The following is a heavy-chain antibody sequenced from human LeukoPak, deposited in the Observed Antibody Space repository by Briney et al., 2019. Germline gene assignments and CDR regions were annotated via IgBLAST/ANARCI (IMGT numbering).Heavy chain of an antibody. D-gene: IGHD2-2*01. Sequence: GGSLRLSCAASGFTFSSYGMHWVRQAPGKGLEWVAVISYDGSNKYCADSVKGRFTISRDNSKNTLYLQMNSLRAEDTAVYYCAKAQLDCSSTSCYGVREWLVIDYWGQGTLVTVSS. V-gene: IGHV3-30*18. CDR1: GFTFSSYG. CDR3: AKAQLDCSSTSCYGVREWLVIDY. J-gene: IGHJ4*02. CDR2: ISYDGSNK.